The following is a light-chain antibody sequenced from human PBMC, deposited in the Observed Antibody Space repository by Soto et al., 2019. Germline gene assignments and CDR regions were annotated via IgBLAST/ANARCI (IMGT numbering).Light chain of an antibody. V-gene: IGKV1-9*01. J-gene: IGKJ5*01. CDR1: QGIRRY. Sequence: DIQLTQSPSFLSASVGDRVTITCRASQGIRRYLSWYQQKPGKAPNLLIYAASTLQSGVPSRFSGSGSGTEFTLTISSLQPEDFATYYCQQLNGYPITFGQGTRLEIQ. CDR2: AAS. CDR3: QQLNGYPIT.